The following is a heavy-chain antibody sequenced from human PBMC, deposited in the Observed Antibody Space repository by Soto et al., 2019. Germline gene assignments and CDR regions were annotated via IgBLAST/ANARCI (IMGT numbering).Heavy chain of an antibody. CDR2: IYYSGST. D-gene: IGHD2-15*01. Sequence: SETLFLTCTVSGGSISSYYWSWIRQPPGKGLEWIGYIYYSGSTNYNPSQKSRVTISVDTSKNQFSLKLSSVTAADTAVYYCASSGGSCYSGRWCYYYGMDVWGQGTTVTVSS. CDR3: ASSGGSCYSGRWCYYYGMDV. V-gene: IGHV4-59*01. CDR1: GGSISSYY. J-gene: IGHJ6*02.